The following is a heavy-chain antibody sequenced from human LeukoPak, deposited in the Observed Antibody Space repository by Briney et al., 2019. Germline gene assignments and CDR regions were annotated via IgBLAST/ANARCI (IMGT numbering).Heavy chain of an antibody. J-gene: IGHJ5*02. CDR2: INPSDGST. V-gene: IGHV1-46*01. D-gene: IGHD6-13*01. CDR1: GYTFTSFW. Sequence: ASVKVSCKASGYTFTSFWIQWVRQAPGQGLEWMGLINPSDGSTTYTHRLQGRVTVTRDTSTSTVYMDLSSLKSEDTAVYYCTRAPRESSTMLDHWGQGTLVTVSS. CDR3: TRAPRESSTMLDH.